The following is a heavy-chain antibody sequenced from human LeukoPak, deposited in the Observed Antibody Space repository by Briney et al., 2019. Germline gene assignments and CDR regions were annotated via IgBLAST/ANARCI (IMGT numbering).Heavy chain of an antibody. CDR2: VYYSGST. CDR1: GDAISGYY. D-gene: IGHD2-21*01. CDR3: ASGWLRYYYFDT. Sequence: SETLSLTCTVSGDAISGYYWSWIRQSPGQGLEWIGYVYYSGSTNYNPSLKSRAAISIDTSKNQFSLNLTSVTAADTAVYYCASGWLRYYYFDTWGQGTLVTVSS. V-gene: IGHV4-59*01. J-gene: IGHJ4*02.